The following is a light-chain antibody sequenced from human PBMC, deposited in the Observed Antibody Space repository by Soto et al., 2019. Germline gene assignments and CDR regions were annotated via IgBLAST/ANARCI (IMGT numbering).Light chain of an antibody. CDR1: QSVRSSY. J-gene: IGKJ4*01. CDR3: QQYADSPLT. Sequence: IVLTQSPGTLSLSPGERATLSCRASQSVRSSYLAWYQQKPGQAPRLLIYGASSRATGIPDRFTGSGSGTEFTLTISRLEPEDFALYYCQQYADSPLTFGGGAKVEIK. CDR2: GAS. V-gene: IGKV3-20*01.